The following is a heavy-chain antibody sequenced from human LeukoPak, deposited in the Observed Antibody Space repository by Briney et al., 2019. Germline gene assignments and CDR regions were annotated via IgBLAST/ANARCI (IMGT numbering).Heavy chain of an antibody. V-gene: IGHV3-7*01. D-gene: IGHD6-6*01. CDR3: ARGVPRRIAARQFGMDV. Sequence: GGSLRLSCAASGFTFSSYWMSWVRQAPGKGLEWVANIKQDGSEKYSVDSVKGRFTISRDNAKNSLYLQMNSLRAEDTAVCYCARGVPRRIAARQFGMDVWGQGTTVTVSS. CDR1: GFTFSSYW. CDR2: IKQDGSEK. J-gene: IGHJ6*02.